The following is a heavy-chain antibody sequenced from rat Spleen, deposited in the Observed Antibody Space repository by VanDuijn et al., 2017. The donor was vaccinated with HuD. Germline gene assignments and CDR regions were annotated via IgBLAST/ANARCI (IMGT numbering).Heavy chain of an antibody. D-gene: IGHD1-12*02. CDR3: ATYGFYDCTYYAVYVMDA. CDR1: GFTFNNYW. CDR2: ITNAAGKV. J-gene: IGHJ4*01. Sequence: EVQLVESGGGLVQPGRSLKLSCVASGFTFNNYWMTWIRQAPGKGLEWVASITNAAGKVYYPDSVKGRFTISRDNAESTLFLQMDSLRSEDTATYYCATYGFYDCTYYAVYVMDAWGQGASVTVSS. V-gene: IGHV5-31*01.